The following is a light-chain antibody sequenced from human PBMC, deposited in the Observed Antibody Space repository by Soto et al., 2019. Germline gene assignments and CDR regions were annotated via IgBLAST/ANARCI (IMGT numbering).Light chain of an antibody. CDR1: QSVDSSY. CDR3: QQYGSSFVT. CDR2: GAS. Sequence: EIVLTQSPGTLSLSPGERATISCRAGQSVDSSYLAWYQQKPGQAPRLLIYGASSRATGIPDRFSGSGSGTDFTLTISRLEPEDFAVYYCQQYGSSFVTFGQGTKLEIK. J-gene: IGKJ2*01. V-gene: IGKV3-20*01.